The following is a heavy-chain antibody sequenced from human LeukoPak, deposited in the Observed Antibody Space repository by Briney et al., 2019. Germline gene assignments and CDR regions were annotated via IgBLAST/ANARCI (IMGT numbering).Heavy chain of an antibody. D-gene: IGHD3-10*01. V-gene: IGHV4-61*02. J-gene: IGHJ4*02. CDR3: ARGLWFGDENPPYFDY. CDR2: IYTSEST. CDR1: GGSISSSNYY. Sequence: PSQTLSLTCSVSGGSISSSNYYWSWIRQPAGKGLEWIGRIYTSESTNYNPSLKSRVTISVDTSRNQFSLKLSSVTAADTAVYYCARGLWFGDENPPYFDYWGQGILVTVSS.